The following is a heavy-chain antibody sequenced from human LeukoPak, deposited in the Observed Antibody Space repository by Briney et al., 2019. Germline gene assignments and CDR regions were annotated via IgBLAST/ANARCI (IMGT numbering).Heavy chain of an antibody. Sequence: GGSLRPSCAASGFTFSSFWMSWVRQAPGKGLEWVANIKQDGSEKYYVDSVKGRFTISRDNAKNSLYLQMNSLRAEDTAVYYCARGPPSGYSSSWFHHWGQGTLVTVSS. CDR1: GFTFSSFW. V-gene: IGHV3-7*01. J-gene: IGHJ1*01. CDR2: IKQDGSEK. D-gene: IGHD6-13*01. CDR3: ARGPPSGYSSSWFHH.